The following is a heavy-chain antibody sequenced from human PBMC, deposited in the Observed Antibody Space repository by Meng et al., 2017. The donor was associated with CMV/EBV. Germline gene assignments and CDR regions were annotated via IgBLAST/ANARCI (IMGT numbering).Heavy chain of an antibody. Sequence: QRLQFGAGGKEPGASVKVSCKASGYTFTSYYMHWVRQAPGQGLEWMGIINPSGGSTSYAQKFQGRVTMTRDTSTSTVYMELSSLGSEDTAVYYCARDPHSGWLDYWGQGTLVTVSS. CDR3: ARDPHSGWLDY. CDR1: GYTFTSYY. CDR2: INPSGGST. V-gene: IGHV1-46*01. D-gene: IGHD6-19*01. J-gene: IGHJ4*02.